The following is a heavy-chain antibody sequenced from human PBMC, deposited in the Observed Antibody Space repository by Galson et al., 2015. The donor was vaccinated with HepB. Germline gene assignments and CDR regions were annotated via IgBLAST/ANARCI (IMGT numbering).Heavy chain of an antibody. CDR3: ARPTAMAEYFFYAMDV. V-gene: IGHV1-2*02. D-gene: IGHD5-18*01. CDR1: GYSFSAYY. Sequence: SVKVSCKASGYSFSAYYMHWVRQAPGQGLEWMGWINPDSGATRYSQKFQGRVTMTKDTSISTAYMEVTRLRSDDTAVYYCARPTAMAEYFFYAMDVWGQGTAVTVSS. J-gene: IGHJ6*02. CDR2: INPDSGAT.